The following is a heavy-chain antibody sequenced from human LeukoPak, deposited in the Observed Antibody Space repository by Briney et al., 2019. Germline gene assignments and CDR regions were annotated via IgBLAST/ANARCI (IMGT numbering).Heavy chain of an antibody. CDR2: IRYDGSNK. CDR1: GFTFSSYG. Sequence: GGSLRLSCAASGFTFSSYGMHWVRQAPGKGLEWVAFIRYDGSNKYYADSVKGRFTISRDNSKNTLYLQMNSLRAEDTAVYYCARPLGGFGELNYYYYYGMDVWGQGTTVTVSS. CDR3: ARPLGGFGELNYYYYYGMDV. D-gene: IGHD3-10*01. J-gene: IGHJ6*02. V-gene: IGHV3-30*02.